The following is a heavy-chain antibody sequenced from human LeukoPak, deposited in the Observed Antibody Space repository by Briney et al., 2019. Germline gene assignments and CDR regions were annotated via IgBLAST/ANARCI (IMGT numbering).Heavy chain of an antibody. CDR2: IYYSGST. V-gene: IGHV4-31*03. Sequence: SETLSLTCTVSGASISSGNYYWSWIRQHPGKGLEWIGYIYYSGSTNYNPSLKSRVTISVDTSKNQFSLKLSSVTAADTAVYYCARGGLWRKLDYWGQGTLVTVSS. D-gene: IGHD3-16*01. CDR1: GASISSGNYY. CDR3: ARGGLWRKLDY. J-gene: IGHJ4*02.